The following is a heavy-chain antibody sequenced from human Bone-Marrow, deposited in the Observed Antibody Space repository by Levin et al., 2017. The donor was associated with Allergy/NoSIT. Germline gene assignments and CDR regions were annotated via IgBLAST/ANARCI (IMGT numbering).Heavy chain of an antibody. V-gene: IGHV6-1*01. J-gene: IGHJ4*02. CDR2: TYYRSKWYT. Sequence: PSQTLSLTCAISGDSVSSNSAAWNWIRQSPSRGLEWLGRTYYRSKWYTDYAVSVKSRVTINPDTSKNQFSLQLNSVTPEDTAVYYCARINPFGSGTSFDYWGQGTLVTVSS. CDR3: ARINPFGSGTSFDY. D-gene: IGHD3-10*01. CDR1: GDSVSSNSAA.